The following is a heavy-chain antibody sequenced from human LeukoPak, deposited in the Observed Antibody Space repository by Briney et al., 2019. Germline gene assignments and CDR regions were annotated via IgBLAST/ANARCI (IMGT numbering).Heavy chain of an antibody. D-gene: IGHD1-26*01. V-gene: IGHV3-7*03. CDR3: ARENSGSYREFDY. Sequence: GGSLRLSCAASGFTFRNYWMGWVRQAPGKGLEWVANTKPDGTAEYYADSVRGRFTTSRDNANNFLYLQMNSLRGEDTAVFYCARENSGSYREFDYWGQGTLVTVSS. CDR1: GFTFRNYW. J-gene: IGHJ4*02. CDR2: TKPDGTAE.